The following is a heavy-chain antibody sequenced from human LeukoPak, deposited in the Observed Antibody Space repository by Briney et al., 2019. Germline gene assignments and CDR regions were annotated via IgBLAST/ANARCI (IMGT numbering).Heavy chain of an antibody. CDR1: GGTFSSFV. CDR3: ANRIPGHPAEDAFDI. J-gene: IGHJ3*02. Sequence: SAKVSCKASGGTFSSFVISWVRQAPGQGPEWMGRIIPIFGTANYEKKFQGRVTITTDESTSTAYMELSSLRSEDTAVYYCANRIPGHPAEDAFDIWGQGTMVTVSS. V-gene: IGHV1-69*05. D-gene: IGHD2-15*01. CDR2: IIPIFGTA.